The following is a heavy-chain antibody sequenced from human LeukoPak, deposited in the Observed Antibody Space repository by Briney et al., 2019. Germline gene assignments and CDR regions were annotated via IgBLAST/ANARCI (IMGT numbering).Heavy chain of an antibody. CDR1: GFTFSSYA. D-gene: IGHD3-22*01. CDR2: ISYDGSNK. CDR3: AREVYDSSGYYSH. V-gene: IGHV3-30-3*01. J-gene: IGHJ4*02. Sequence: PGRSLRLSCAASGFTFSSYAMHWVRQAPGKGLEWVAVISYDGSNKYYADSVKGRLTISRDNSKNTLYLQMNSLRAEDTAVYYCAREVYDSSGYYSHWGQGTLVTVSS.